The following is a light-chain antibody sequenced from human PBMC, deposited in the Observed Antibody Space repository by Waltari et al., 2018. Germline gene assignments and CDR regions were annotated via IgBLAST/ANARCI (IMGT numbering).Light chain of an antibody. CDR2: DTS. V-gene: IGKV3-11*01. Sequence: EIVLTQSPGTLSLSPGERATLSYRASQSVSSYLAWYQQKPGQAPRLLIYDTSNRATGIPARFSGSGSGTDFTLTISSLEPEDFAVYHCQQRITWPITFGQGTRLEIK. CDR3: QQRITWPIT. CDR1: QSVSSY. J-gene: IGKJ5*01.